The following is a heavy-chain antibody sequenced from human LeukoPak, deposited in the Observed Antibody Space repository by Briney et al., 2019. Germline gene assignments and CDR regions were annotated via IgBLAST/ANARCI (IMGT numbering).Heavy chain of an antibody. CDR1: GGSISSSNW. CDR2: IYHSGST. V-gene: IGHV4-4*02. J-gene: IGHJ4*02. D-gene: IGHD3-22*01. Sequence: SGTLSLTCAVSGGSISSSNWWSWVRQPPGKGLEWIGEIYHSGSTNYNPSLKSRVTISVDKSKNQFSLKLSSVTAADTAVYYCARGSARWGDSSGYFDYWGQGTLVTVSS. CDR3: ARGSARWGDSSGYFDY.